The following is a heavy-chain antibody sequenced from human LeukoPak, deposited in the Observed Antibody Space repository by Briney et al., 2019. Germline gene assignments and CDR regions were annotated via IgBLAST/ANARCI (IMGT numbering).Heavy chain of an antibody. Sequence: GSLRLSCAASGFTFNTYWMNWVRQAPGKGLEWVANIREDGSEIYYLDSVKGRFTIFRDNAKNSLYLQMNGLRAEDTAVYYCARHWAHLDYWGQGTLVTVSS. V-gene: IGHV3-7*01. J-gene: IGHJ4*02. CDR2: IREDGSEI. CDR1: GFTFNTYW. CDR3: ARHWAHLDY. D-gene: IGHD7-27*01.